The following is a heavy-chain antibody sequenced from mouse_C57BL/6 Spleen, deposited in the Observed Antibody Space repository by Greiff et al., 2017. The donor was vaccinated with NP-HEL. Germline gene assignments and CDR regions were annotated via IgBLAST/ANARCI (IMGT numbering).Heavy chain of an antibody. Sequence: VQLQQSGAELVKPGASVKISCKASGYAFSSYWMNWVKQRPGKGLEWIGQIYPGDGDTNYNGKFKGKATLTADKSSSTAYMQLSSLTSEDSAVYCCARYGTTVVANFAVWGTGTTVTVSS. V-gene: IGHV1-80*01. CDR2: IYPGDGDT. D-gene: IGHD1-1*01. J-gene: IGHJ1*03. CDR1: GYAFSSYW. CDR3: ARYGTTVVANFAV.